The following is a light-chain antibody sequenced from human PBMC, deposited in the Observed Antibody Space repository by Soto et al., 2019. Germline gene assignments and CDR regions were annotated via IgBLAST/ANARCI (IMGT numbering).Light chain of an antibody. V-gene: IGKV1-33*01. CDR1: QDLGNY. Sequence: DFQMTQSPSSLSASVGARVTITCKASQDLGNYLNCYQQKPGKAPKFLIYDASNLETGSPSRFSGSGSGTDVTFTISSLQPEDIATYYCQQYDNLPPYTFGQGTKLEIK. J-gene: IGKJ2*01. CDR3: QQYDNLPPYT. CDR2: DAS.